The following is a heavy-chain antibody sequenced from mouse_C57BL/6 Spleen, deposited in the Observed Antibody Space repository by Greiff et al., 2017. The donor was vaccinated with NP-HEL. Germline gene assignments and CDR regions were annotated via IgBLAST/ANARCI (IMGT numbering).Heavy chain of an antibody. J-gene: IGHJ4*01. CDR1: GYAFSSSW. Sequence: VQLQQSGPELVKPGASVKISCKASGYAFSSSWMNWVKQRPGTGLEWIGRIYPGDGDTNYNGKFKGKATLTADKSSSTAYMQLSSLTSEDSAVYFCAREGGDYGNYVPLAMDYWGQGTSVTVSS. V-gene: IGHV1-82*01. D-gene: IGHD2-1*01. CDR3: AREGGDYGNYVPLAMDY. CDR2: IYPGDGDT.